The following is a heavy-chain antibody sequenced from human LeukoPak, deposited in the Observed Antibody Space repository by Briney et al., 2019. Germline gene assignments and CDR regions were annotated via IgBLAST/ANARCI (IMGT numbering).Heavy chain of an antibody. D-gene: IGHD3-22*01. CDR2: INPNSGGT. J-gene: IGHJ4*02. V-gene: IGHV1-2*02. Sequence: EASVKVSCKASGYTFTGYYMHWVRQAPGQGLEWMGWINPNSGGTNYAQKFQGRVTMTRDTSISTAYMELSRLRSDDTAVYYCARVGTMIVLGNFDYWGQGTLVTVSS. CDR3: ARVGTMIVLGNFDY. CDR1: GYTFTGYY.